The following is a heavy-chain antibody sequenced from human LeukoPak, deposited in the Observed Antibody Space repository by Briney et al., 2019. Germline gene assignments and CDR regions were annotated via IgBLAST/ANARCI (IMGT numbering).Heavy chain of an antibody. V-gene: IGHV3-7*01. J-gene: IGHJ4*02. CDR1: GFFFSTYW. CDR3: ARWGLSYTIDY. D-gene: IGHD2-21*01. CDR2: IHPGGSEK. Sequence: GGSLRLSCAASGFFFSTYWMGWVRQAGRGGLGWGANIHPGGSEKYYVDPVKGRFNLPRDDAKTSLYLQMDSLRAEDTAVYSCARWGLSYTIDYWGQGTLVPVSS.